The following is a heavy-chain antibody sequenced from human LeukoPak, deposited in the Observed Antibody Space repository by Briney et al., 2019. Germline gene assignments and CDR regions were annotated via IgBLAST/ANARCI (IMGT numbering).Heavy chain of an antibody. Sequence: SETLSLTCTVSGGSISSSSYYWGWIRQPPGKGLEWIGSIYYSGSTYYNPSLKSRVTISVDTSKNQFSLKLSSVTAADTAVYYCARGPEPPRYYYYYYYMDVWGKGTTVTVSS. CDR3: ARGPEPPRYYYYYYYMDV. CDR1: GGSISSSSYY. V-gene: IGHV4-39*01. J-gene: IGHJ6*03. D-gene: IGHD1-14*01. CDR2: IYYSGST.